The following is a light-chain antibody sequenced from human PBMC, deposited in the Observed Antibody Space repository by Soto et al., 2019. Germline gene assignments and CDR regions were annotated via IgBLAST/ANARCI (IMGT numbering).Light chain of an antibody. CDR2: EVS. Sequence: QSVLTQPASVSGSPGQSITISCTGTSSDVGGYNYVSWYQQHPGKAPKLMIYEVSNRPSGVSNRFSGSKSDNTASLTISGLQAEDEADCYCSSYTSSSTLGVFGTGTKVTVL. V-gene: IGLV2-14*01. J-gene: IGLJ1*01. CDR3: SSYTSSSTLGV. CDR1: SSDVGGYNY.